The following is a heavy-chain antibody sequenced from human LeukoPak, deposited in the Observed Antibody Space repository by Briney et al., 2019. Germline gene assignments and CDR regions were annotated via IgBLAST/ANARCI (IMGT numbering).Heavy chain of an antibody. D-gene: IGHD6-19*01. CDR2: IYYSGST. CDR3: ARDDGVYSSGPYFQH. CDR1: GGSISSYY. J-gene: IGHJ1*01. V-gene: IGHV4-59*01. Sequence: SETLSLTCTASGGSISSYYWSWIRQPPGKGLERIGYIYYSGSTNYNPSLKSRVTISVDTSKNQFSLKLSSVTAADTAVYYCARDDGVYSSGPYFQHWGQGTLVTVSS.